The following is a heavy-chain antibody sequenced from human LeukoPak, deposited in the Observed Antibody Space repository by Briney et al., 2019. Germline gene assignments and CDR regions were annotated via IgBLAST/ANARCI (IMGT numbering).Heavy chain of an antibody. CDR2: ISAYNGNT. Sequence: KXXXXTXTSYGISWVRQAPGQGLEWMGWISAYNGNTNYAQKLQGRVTMTTDTSTSTAYMELRSLRSDDTAVYYCARDEGYSYGILIDYWGQGTLVTVSS. CDR3: ARDEGYSYGILIDY. D-gene: IGHD5-18*01. J-gene: IGHJ4*02. CDR1: XXTXTSYG. V-gene: IGHV1-18*04.